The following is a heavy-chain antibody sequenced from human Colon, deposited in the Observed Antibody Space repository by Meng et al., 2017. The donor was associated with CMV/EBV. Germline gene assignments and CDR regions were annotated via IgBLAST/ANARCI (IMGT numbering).Heavy chain of an antibody. D-gene: IGHD6-13*01. CDR2: IYPQDGGT. V-gene: IGHV1-2*02. J-gene: IGHJ4*02. Sequence: GQRVQFGTEGRRPVASVKISCKTSGYTFTANHLHWVRQAPGQGLEWMGWIYPQDGGTYFAQKFQDRVTLTRDTSITTAYMELSGLTSDDTAIYYCVRESWYFDFWGEGTLVTVSS. CDR1: GYTFTANH. CDR3: VRESWYFDF.